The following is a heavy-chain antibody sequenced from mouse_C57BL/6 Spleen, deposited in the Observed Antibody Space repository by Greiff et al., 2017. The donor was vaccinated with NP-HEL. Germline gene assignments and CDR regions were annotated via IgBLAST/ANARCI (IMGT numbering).Heavy chain of an antibody. CDR1: GYSITSGYY. V-gene: IGHV3-6*01. D-gene: IGHD2-4*01. Sequence: EVKLMESGPGLVKPSQSLSLTCSVTGYSITSGYYWNWIRQFPGNKLEWMGYISYDGSNNYNPSLKNRISITRDTSKNQFFLKLNSVTTEDTATYYCARDGYDYDGDYWGQGTTLTVSS. J-gene: IGHJ2*01. CDR2: ISYDGSN. CDR3: ARDGYDYDGDY.